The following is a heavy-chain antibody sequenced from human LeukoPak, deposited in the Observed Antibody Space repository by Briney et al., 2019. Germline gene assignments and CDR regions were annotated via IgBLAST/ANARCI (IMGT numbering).Heavy chain of an antibody. D-gene: IGHD3-22*01. V-gene: IGHV1-18*01. CDR1: GDTFTSYG. Sequence: ASVKGSCKASGDTFTSYGISWVRQAPGQGLEWMGWISAYNGKTNYAQKLQGRGTITTDTSTSTGFMELRSLRSDDTAVYYCARTEYYYDSSGYYLLDYWGQGTLVTVSS. J-gene: IGHJ4*02. CDR3: ARTEYYYDSSGYYLLDY. CDR2: ISAYNGKT.